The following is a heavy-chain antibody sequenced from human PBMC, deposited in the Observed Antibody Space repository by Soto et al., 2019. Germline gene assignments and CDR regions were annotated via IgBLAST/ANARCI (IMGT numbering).Heavy chain of an antibody. CDR1: GGSISSSSYY. CDR2: IYYSGST. CDR3: ARRAGDFWSGYYYGDY. J-gene: IGHJ4*02. Sequence: QLQLQESGPGLVKPSETLSLTCTVSGGSISSSSYYWGWIRQPPGKGLEWIGSIYYSGSTYYNPSLKSRVTISVDTSKNQFSLKLSSVTAADTAVYYCARRAGDFWSGYYYGDYWGQGTLVTVSS. D-gene: IGHD3-3*01. V-gene: IGHV4-39*01.